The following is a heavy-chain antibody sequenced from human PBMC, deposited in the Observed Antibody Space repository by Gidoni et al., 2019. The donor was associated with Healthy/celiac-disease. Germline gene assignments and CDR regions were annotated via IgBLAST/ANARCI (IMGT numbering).Heavy chain of an antibody. CDR1: GYTFTSYG. J-gene: IGHJ4*02. V-gene: IGHV1-18*04. D-gene: IGHD1-1*01. Sequence: QVQLVQSGAEVKKPGASVKVSCQASGYTFTSYGISWVRQAPGQGLEWMGWISAYNGNANYAQKLQGRVTMTTDTSTSTAYMEVRSLRYDDTAVYYCARDKRGHRSFDYWGQGTLVTVSS. CDR3: ARDKRGHRSFDY. CDR2: ISAYNGNA.